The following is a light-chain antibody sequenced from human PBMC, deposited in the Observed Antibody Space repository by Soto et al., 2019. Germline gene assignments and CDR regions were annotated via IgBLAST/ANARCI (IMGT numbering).Light chain of an antibody. J-gene: IGKJ1*01. CDR2: WAS. CDR3: QQCYSAWT. Sequence: DIVMTQSPASLAVSLGERATINCKSSQSVLYSSNNKNYIAWYQQKPGQPPKLLIYWASTRKSGVPDRFSGSGSGTELTLTIRSLQAEDVAVNYCQQCYSAWTF. V-gene: IGKV4-1*01. CDR1: QSVLYSSNNKNY.